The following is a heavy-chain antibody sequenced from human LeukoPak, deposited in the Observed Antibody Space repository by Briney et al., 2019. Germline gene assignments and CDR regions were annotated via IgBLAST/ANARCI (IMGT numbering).Heavy chain of an antibody. V-gene: IGHV3-48*03. CDR1: GFTFSSYE. Sequence: GGSLRLSCVASGFTFSSYEMIWIRQAPGKGLEWVSYISGSGSTTYYADSVRGRFTTSRDNAENSLYLQMNNLRAEDTAIYCCAREREDCSSSSCYEEFDCWGQGTLVTVSS. D-gene: IGHD2-2*01. J-gene: IGHJ4*02. CDR2: ISGSGSTT. CDR3: AREREDCSSSSCYEEFDC.